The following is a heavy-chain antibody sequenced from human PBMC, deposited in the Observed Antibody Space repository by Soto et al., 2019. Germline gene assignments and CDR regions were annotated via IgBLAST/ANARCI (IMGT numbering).Heavy chain of an antibody. Sequence: VQLQESGPGLVKPSGTLSLTCTVSGGSISTTNWWSWVRQSPGKGLEWIGEILHIGSTNYNPSLKSRVTIAIDTSKNQCALRLSSVTAADTAVYYCASGFDSDGLYNGGHPWGQGTLVSVSS. CDR1: GGSISTTNW. D-gene: IGHD3-22*01. V-gene: IGHV4-4*02. CDR2: ILHIGST. J-gene: IGHJ5*02. CDR3: ASGFDSDGLYNGGHP.